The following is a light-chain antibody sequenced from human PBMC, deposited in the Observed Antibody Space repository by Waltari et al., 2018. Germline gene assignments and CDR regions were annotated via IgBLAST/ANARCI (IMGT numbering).Light chain of an antibody. CDR2: GAS. CDR1: QSISNDY. V-gene: IGKV3-20*01. J-gene: IGKJ1*01. CDR3: QQYDSSTT. Sequence: DIVFTQSPGTLSLSPGERATLSCRASQSISNDYLAWYQQKPGQAPRLLIYGASTRATGIPDRFSGSGSGTDFTLTISRLEPEDFAVYFCQQYDSSTTFGQGTKMDIK.